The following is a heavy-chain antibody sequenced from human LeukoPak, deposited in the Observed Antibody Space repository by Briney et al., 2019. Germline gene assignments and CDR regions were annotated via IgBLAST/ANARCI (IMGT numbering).Heavy chain of an antibody. V-gene: IGHV4-59*12. Sequence: SETLSLTCTVSGGSISSYYWSWIRQPPGKGLEWIGYIYYSGSTNYNPSLKSRVTMSVDTSKNQFSLKLSSVTAADTAVYYCARDIPPPDFWSGYFSTYYFDYWGQGTLVTVSS. J-gene: IGHJ4*02. CDR1: GGSISSYY. CDR3: ARDIPPPDFWSGYFSTYYFDY. CDR2: IYYSGST. D-gene: IGHD3-3*01.